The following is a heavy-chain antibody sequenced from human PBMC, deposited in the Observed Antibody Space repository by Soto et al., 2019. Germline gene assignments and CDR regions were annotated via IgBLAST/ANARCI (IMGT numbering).Heavy chain of an antibody. J-gene: IGHJ4*02. CDR2: ISAYNGNT. D-gene: IGHD3-3*01. CDR3: AVNHYDFWSGLGTLDY. V-gene: IGHV1-18*01. Sequence: GASVKVSCKASGYTFTSYGISWVRQAPGQGLEWMGWISAYNGNTNYAQKLQGRVTMTTDTSTSTAYMELRSLRSDDTAVYYCAVNHYDFWSGLGTLDYWGQGTLVTVSS. CDR1: GYTFTSYG.